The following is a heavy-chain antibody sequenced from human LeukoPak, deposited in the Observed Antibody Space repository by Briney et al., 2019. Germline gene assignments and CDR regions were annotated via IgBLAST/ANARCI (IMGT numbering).Heavy chain of an antibody. CDR3: ARNDAKMVTVDY. J-gene: IGHJ4*02. CDR2: IHYGANT. CDR1: GVPITSSSYY. D-gene: IGHD2-21*02. V-gene: IGHV4-39*02. Sequence: SETLSLTCTVSGVPITSSSYYWGWIRQPPGKGPEWIGSIHYGANTYRNPSLKSRVTISMDTSKNHFSLSLSSVTAPDTAVYYCARNDAKMVTVDYWGQGTLVTVSS.